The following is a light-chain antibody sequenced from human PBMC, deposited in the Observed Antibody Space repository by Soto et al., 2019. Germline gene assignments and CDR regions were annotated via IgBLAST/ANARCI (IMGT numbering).Light chain of an antibody. Sequence: QSALTQPASVSGSPGQSITISCTGTSSDVGGYNYVSGYQQHPGKTPKVIIYEVSNRPSGVSNRFSGSKSGNTASLTISGLQAEDEADYYCSSYTSSSTEVFGGGTKLTVL. CDR3: SSYTSSSTEV. CDR1: SSDVGGYNY. CDR2: EVS. J-gene: IGLJ3*02. V-gene: IGLV2-14*01.